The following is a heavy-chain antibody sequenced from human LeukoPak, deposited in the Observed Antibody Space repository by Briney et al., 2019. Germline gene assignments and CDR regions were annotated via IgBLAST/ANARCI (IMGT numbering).Heavy chain of an antibody. D-gene: IGHD2-2*01. CDR1: GFTFDDYG. V-gene: IGHV3-20*04. CDR2: INWNGGST. Sequence: GGSLRLSCAASGFTFDDYGMSWVRQAPGRGLEWVSGINWNGGSTGYADSVKGRFTISRDNAKNSLYLQMNSLTAEDTALYYCARDRDIVVEKEVDYWGQGTLVTVSS. J-gene: IGHJ4*02. CDR3: ARDRDIVVEKEVDY.